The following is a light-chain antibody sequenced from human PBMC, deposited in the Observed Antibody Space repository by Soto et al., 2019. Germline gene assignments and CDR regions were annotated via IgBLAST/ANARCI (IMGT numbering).Light chain of an antibody. CDR3: QQYGSSPRWT. Sequence: EIVLTQSPGTLSLSPGERATLSCRASQSVSSSYLSWYQQKPGQAPRLLIYGASSRATGIPDRFSGSGSGTDFTLTISRLEPEGFAVYCCQQYGSSPRWTFGQGTKVELK. V-gene: IGKV3-20*01. J-gene: IGKJ1*01. CDR1: QSVSSSY. CDR2: GAS.